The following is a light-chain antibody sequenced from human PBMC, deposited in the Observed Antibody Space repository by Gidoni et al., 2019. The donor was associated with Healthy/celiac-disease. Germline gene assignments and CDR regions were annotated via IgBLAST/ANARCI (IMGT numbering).Light chain of an antibody. J-gene: IGKJ2*01. CDR1: QSLLHSNGYNY. V-gene: IGKV2-28*01. CDR3: MQALQTPYT. Sequence: DIVMTQSPLSLPVTPGEPPSISCRSSQSLLHSNGYNYLDWYLQKPGQSPQLLIYLGSNRASGVPDRFSGSGSGTDFTLKISRVEAEDVGVYYCMQALQTPYTFXQXTKLEIK. CDR2: LGS.